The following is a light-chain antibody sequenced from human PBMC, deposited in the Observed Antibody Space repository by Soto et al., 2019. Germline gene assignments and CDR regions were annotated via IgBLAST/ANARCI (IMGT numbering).Light chain of an antibody. J-gene: IGLJ2*01. V-gene: IGLV1-40*01. Sequence: QTVLTQPPSVCGAPGQRVTISCTGSSSNIGAGYDVHWYQQLPGTAPKLLIYGNSNRPSGVPDRFSGSKSGTSASLAITGLQAEDEADYYCQSYDSSLSGHVVFGGGTKLTV. CDR2: GNS. CDR1: SSNIGAGYD. CDR3: QSYDSSLSGHVV.